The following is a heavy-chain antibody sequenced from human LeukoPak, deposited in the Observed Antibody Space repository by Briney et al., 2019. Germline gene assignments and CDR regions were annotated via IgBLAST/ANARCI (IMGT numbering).Heavy chain of an antibody. J-gene: IGHJ4*02. CDR2: LGTAGDT. CDR1: GFILSNYA. D-gene: IGHD5-24*01. CDR3: ARQSTPHGNFDY. V-gene: IGHV3-13*01. Sequence: GGSLRLSCAASGFILSNYAMHWVRQPAGKGLEWVSALGTAGDTFYPGSVKGRFTISRDNAKKSLFLQMSSLRAEDTAIYYCARQSTPHGNFDYWGQGTLSPSPQ.